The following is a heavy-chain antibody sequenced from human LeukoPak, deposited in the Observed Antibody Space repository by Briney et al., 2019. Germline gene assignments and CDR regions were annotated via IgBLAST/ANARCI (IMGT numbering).Heavy chain of an antibody. CDR2: ISWNSGSI. V-gene: IGHV3-9*01. J-gene: IGHJ4*02. CDR3: AKGGKQLWSLPDY. D-gene: IGHD5-18*01. Sequence: PGRSLSLSCAASGFTFDDYAMHWVRQAPGKGLEWVSGISWNSGSIGYADSVKGRFTISRDNAKNSLYLQMNSLRAEDTALYYCAKGGKQLWSLPDYWGQGTLVTVSS. CDR1: GFTFDDYA.